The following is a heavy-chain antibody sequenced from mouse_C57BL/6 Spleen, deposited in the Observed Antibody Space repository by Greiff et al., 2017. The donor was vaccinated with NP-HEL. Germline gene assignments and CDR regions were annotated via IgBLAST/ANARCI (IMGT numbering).Heavy chain of an antibody. CDR3: ARDRGYFYWYFDV. Sequence: ESGPGLVKPSQSLSLTCSVTGYSITSGYYWNWIRQFPGNKLEWMGYISYDGSNNYNPSLKNRISITRDTSKNQFFLKLNSVTTEDTATYYCARDRGYFYWYFDVWGTGTTVTVSS. CDR1: GYSITSGYY. J-gene: IGHJ1*03. CDR2: ISYDGSN. V-gene: IGHV3-6*01. D-gene: IGHD2-3*01.